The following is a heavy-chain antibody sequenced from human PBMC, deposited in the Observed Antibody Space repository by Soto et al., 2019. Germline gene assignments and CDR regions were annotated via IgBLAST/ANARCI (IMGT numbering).Heavy chain of an antibody. CDR2: IIPIFGTA. D-gene: IGHD5-12*01. Sequence: SVKVSCKASGGTFSSYAISWVRQAPGQGLEWMGGIIPIFGTANYAQKFQGRVTITADKSTSTAYMELSSLRSEDTAVYYCARDTRDSGYDWAYYYYGMDVWGQGTTVTVSS. CDR3: ARDTRDSGYDWAYYYYGMDV. CDR1: GGTFSSYA. J-gene: IGHJ6*02. V-gene: IGHV1-69*06.